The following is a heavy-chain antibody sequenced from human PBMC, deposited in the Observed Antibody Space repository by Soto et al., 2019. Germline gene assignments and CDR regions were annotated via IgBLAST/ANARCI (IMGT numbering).Heavy chain of an antibody. J-gene: IGHJ3*02. CDR2: IYSGGST. CDR3: ARSIAARLDYAFGI. V-gene: IGHV3-53*04. CDR1: GFTVSSNY. D-gene: IGHD6-6*01. Sequence: GGSLRLSCAASGFTVSSNYMSWVRQAPGKGLEWVSVIYSGGSTYYADSVKGRFTISRHNSKNTLYLQMNSLRAEDTAVYYCARSIAARLDYAFGIWGQGTMVTVSS.